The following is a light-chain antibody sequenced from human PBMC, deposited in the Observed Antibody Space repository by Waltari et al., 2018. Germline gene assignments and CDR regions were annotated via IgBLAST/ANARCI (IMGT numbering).Light chain of an antibody. Sequence: SSELTQDPAVSVALGQTGRITCQGDSLRSDYASWDQQKPGQAPVLVIYGKNNRPSGIPDRFSGSSSGNTASLTITGAQAEDEADYYCNSRDSSGNPWVFGGGTKLTVL. CDR1: SLRSDY. CDR3: NSRDSSGNPWV. CDR2: GKN. J-gene: IGLJ3*02. V-gene: IGLV3-19*01.